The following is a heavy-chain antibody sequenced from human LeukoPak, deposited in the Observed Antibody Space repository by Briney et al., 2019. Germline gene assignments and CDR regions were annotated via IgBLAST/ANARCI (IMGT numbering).Heavy chain of an antibody. Sequence: GASVKVSCKASGYTFTSYDINWVRQATGQGLEWMGWMNPNSGGTNYAQKFQGRVTMTRDTSISTAYMELSRLRSDDTAVYYCARDHQTKNEWELTLGAFDIWGQGTMVTVSS. J-gene: IGHJ3*02. CDR1: GYTFTSYD. D-gene: IGHD1-26*01. CDR3: ARDHQTKNEWELTLGAFDI. V-gene: IGHV1-2*02. CDR2: MNPNSGGT.